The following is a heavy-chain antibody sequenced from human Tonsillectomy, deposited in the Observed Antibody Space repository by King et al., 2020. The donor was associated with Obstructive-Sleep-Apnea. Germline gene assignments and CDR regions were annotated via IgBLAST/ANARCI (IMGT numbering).Heavy chain of an antibody. CDR1: GFTFSSYG. CDR3: ARDPRSGSYSASFDY. J-gene: IGHJ4*02. D-gene: IGHD3-10*01. CDR2: IWYDGSNK. V-gene: IGHV3-33*01. Sequence: VQLVESGGGVVQPGRSLRLSCAASGFTFSSYGMHWVRQAPGKGLEWVAVIWYDGSNKYYADSVKGRFTISRDNSKNTLYLQMNSLRAEDTAVYYCARDPRSGSYSASFDYWGQGTLVTVSS.